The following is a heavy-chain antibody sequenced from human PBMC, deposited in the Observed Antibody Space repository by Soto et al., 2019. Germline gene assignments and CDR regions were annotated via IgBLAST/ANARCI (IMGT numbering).Heavy chain of an antibody. D-gene: IGHD3-9*01. V-gene: IGHV4-59*08. J-gene: IGHJ4*02. CDR2: IYYSGST. CDR3: ARISYDILTGYYYYFDY. CDR1: GGSLSSYY. Sequence: TSETLSLTCVVSGGSLSSYYWSWIRQPPGKGLEWIGYIYYSGSTNYNPSLKSRVTISVDTSKNQFSLKLSSVTAADTAVYYCARISYDILTGYYYYFDYWGQGTLVTVSS.